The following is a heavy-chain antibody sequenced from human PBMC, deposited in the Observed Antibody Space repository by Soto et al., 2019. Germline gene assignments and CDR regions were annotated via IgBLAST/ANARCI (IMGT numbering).Heavy chain of an antibody. V-gene: IGHV4-4*07. CDR3: VASLAASGLNWLDP. D-gene: IGHD6-13*01. J-gene: IGHJ5*02. CDR1: GGSISEKY. CDR2: IFANGHT. Sequence: LSLTCIVSGGSISEKYWNWVRQPPGKGLEWIGLIFANGHTDYNPSLKSRVTMSVDASKNQFSLRLTSMTAADTAVYYCVASLAASGLNWLDPWGRGTLVTVSS.